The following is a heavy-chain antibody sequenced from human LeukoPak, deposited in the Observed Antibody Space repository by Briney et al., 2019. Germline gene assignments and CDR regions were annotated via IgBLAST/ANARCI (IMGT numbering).Heavy chain of an antibody. V-gene: IGHV4-61*02. D-gene: IGHD2-2*01. CDR1: GGSISRGSYY. CDR2: IYTSGST. CDR3: ARGAVRVVPAATDWFDP. J-gene: IGHJ5*02. Sequence: SQTLSLTCTVSGGSISRGSYYWSWIRQPAGKGLEWIGRIYTSGSTNYNPSLKSRVTISVDTSKNQFSLKLSSVTAADTAVYYCARGAVRVVPAATDWFDPWGQGTLVTVSS.